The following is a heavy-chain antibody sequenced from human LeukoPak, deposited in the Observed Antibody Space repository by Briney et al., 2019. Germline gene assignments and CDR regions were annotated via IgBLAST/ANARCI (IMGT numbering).Heavy chain of an antibody. J-gene: IGHJ4*02. CDR3: ARGGRITIFGVVIARLPDY. CDR1: GGSFSGYY. V-gene: IGHV4-34*01. Sequence: SETLSLTCAVYGGSFSGYYWSWIRQPPGKGLEWIGEINHSGSTNYNPSLKSRVTISVDTSKNQFSLKLSSVTAADTAVYYCARGGRITIFGVVIARLPDYWGQGTLVTVSS. CDR2: INHSGST. D-gene: IGHD3-3*01.